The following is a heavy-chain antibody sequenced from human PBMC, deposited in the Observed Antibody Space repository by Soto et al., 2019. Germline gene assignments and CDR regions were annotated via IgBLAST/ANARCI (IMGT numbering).Heavy chain of an antibody. Sequence: EMQVLESGGGLVQPGGSLRLSCAASGFAFSNFHMNWVRQAPGKGLQWVSTIGGAGNDIHYADSVKGRFTVSRDNSKNTLLLQMDGLRDDDTAIYYCAKRYSRAWEAGMDVWGRGTTVTVSS. CDR1: GFAFSNFH. D-gene: IGHD5-12*01. V-gene: IGHV3-23*01. CDR3: AKRYSRAWEAGMDV. CDR2: IGGAGNDI. J-gene: IGHJ6*02.